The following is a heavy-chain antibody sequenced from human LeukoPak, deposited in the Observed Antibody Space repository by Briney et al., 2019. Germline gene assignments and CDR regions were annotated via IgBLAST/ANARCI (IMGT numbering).Heavy chain of an antibody. V-gene: IGHV3-15*01. CDR3: TWGSYRDQVDY. CDR1: GFTFNNAW. CDR2: IKSKVDGGTT. D-gene: IGHD3-16*02. J-gene: IGHJ4*02. Sequence: PGGSLRLSCAASGFTFNNAWMNWVRQAPGKGLERVGRIKSKVDGGTTDYAVPVKDRFTISRDDSKNILYLQMSSLKTEDTAVYYCTWGSYRDQVDYWGQGTLVTVSS.